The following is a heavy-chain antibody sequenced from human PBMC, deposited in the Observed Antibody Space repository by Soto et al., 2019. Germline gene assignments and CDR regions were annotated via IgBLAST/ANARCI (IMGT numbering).Heavy chain of an antibody. Sequence: QEQLRESGPGLVKPSETLSLTCSISDDSIGPYYWTWIRQTPRKELQWIGYVYTSGSTKYNASLKRRVTISLDASNSQCSLTMSSVTAADTGVYYCAREGVGNTWPGIVDSWGRGTLVVASS. CDR2: VYTSGST. V-gene: IGHV4-4*08. CDR3: AREGVGNTWPGIVDS. J-gene: IGHJ4*02. CDR1: DDSIGPYY.